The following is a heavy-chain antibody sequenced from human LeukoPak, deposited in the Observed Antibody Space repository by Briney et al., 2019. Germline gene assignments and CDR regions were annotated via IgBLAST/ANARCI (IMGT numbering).Heavy chain of an antibody. D-gene: IGHD6-25*01. J-gene: IGHJ5*02. Sequence: ASVKVSCKASGYTFTSYGISWVRQAPGQGLEWMGWISAYNGNTNYAQRFQGRVTMTRDTSISTAYMELNRLKSDDTAVYYCAREGHSSGEFDPWGQGTLVTVSS. CDR2: ISAYNGNT. V-gene: IGHV1-18*01. CDR3: AREGHSSGEFDP. CDR1: GYTFTSYG.